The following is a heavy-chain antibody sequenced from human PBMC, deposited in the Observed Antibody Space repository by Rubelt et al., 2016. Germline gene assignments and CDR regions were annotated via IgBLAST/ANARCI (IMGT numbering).Heavy chain of an antibody. Sequence: QVQLQQWGAGLLKPSETLSLTCAVYGGSFSGYYWSWIRQPPGKGLEWIGEINHSGSTNYNPSLSGRVTYSVDTSKNQFSLKLGSVTAADTAVYYCARPYSSGYYYFDYWVQGTLVTVSS. CDR1: GGSFSGYY. CDR2: INHSGST. CDR3: ARPYSSGYYYFDY. D-gene: IGHD3-22*01. J-gene: IGHJ4*02. V-gene: IGHV4-34*01.